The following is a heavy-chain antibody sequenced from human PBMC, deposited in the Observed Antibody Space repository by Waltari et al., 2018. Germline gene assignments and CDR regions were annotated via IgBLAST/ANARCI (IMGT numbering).Heavy chain of an antibody. CDR2: MKQGRIEK. D-gene: IGHD5-12*01. CDR1: GFSVAFSY. CDR3: ARSLSEDIVPTTGVFFDY. J-gene: IGHJ4*02. Sequence: EVEVVESGGDLMQPGGCLRLSCVVPGFSVAFSYLSCVRQGPGKGMGWVANMKQGRIEKFYVDAVKGRFSITRDNAKDYLYLQMNGLRVEDTDVYDCARSLSEDIVPTTGVFFDYWGQGSLVTVSS. V-gene: IGHV3-7*01.